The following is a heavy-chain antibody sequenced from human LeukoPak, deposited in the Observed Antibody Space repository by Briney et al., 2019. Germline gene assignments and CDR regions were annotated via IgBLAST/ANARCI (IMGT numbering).Heavy chain of an antibody. Sequence: PGGSLRLSCAGSGFIFSNAWMSWVRQAPGKGLEWVSYISSSSSYTNYADSVKGRFTISRDNAKNSLYLQMNSLRAEDTAVYYCARAVAGDYWGQGTLVTVSS. J-gene: IGHJ4*02. V-gene: IGHV3-11*05. CDR1: GFIFSNAW. CDR2: ISSSSSYT. CDR3: ARAVAGDY. D-gene: IGHD6-19*01.